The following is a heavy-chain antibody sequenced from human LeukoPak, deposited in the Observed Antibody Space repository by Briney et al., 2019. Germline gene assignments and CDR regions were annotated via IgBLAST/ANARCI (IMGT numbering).Heavy chain of an antibody. V-gene: IGHV1-2*06. Sequence: ASVKVSCKASGYTFTGYYMHWVRQAPGQGLEWMGRINPNSGGTNYAQKFQGRVTMTRDTSISTAYMELSRLRSDDTAVYYCARAWVYYGSGSYYNNWGQRTLVTVSS. D-gene: IGHD3-10*01. CDR3: ARAWVYYGSGSYYNN. J-gene: IGHJ4*02. CDR2: INPNSGGT. CDR1: GYTFTGYY.